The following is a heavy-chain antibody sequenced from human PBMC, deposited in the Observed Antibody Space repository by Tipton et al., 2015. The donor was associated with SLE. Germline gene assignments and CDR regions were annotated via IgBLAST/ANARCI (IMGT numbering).Heavy chain of an antibody. CDR2: IYYSGST. Sequence: TLSLTCTVSGGSISSYYWSWIRQPPGKGLEWIGYIYYSGSTNYNPSLKSRVTISVDTSKNQFSLKLSSVTAADTAVYYCAGTYYDFRSGHRNYFDYWGQGTLVTVSS. CDR1: GGSISSYY. J-gene: IGHJ4*02. V-gene: IGHV4-59*08. CDR3: AGTYYDFRSGHRNYFDY. D-gene: IGHD3-3*01.